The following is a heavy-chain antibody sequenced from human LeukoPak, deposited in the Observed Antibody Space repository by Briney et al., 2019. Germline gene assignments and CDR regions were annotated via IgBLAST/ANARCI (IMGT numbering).Heavy chain of an antibody. CDR3: AKDQYSSSWYFPFDY. CDR2: IRYDGSNK. D-gene: IGHD6-13*01. CDR1: GFTFSSYG. Sequence: GGSLRLSXAASGFTFSSYGMHWVRQAPGKGLEWVAFIRYDGSNKYYADSVEGRFTISRDNSKNTLYLQMNSLRAEDTAVYYCAKDQYSSSWYFPFDYWGQGTLVTVSS. J-gene: IGHJ4*02. V-gene: IGHV3-30*02.